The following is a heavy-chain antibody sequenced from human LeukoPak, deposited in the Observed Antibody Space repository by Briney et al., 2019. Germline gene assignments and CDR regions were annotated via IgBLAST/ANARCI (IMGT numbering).Heavy chain of an antibody. CDR3: ARIPGIAAAGTVFDY. J-gene: IGHJ4*02. CDR2: INHSGST. CDR1: GGSFSGYY. Sequence: PSETLFLTCAVYGGSFSGYYWSWIRQPPGKGLEWIGEINHSGSTNYNPSLKSRVTISVDTSKNQFSLKLSSVTAADTAVYYCARIPGIAAAGTVFDYWGQGTLVTVSS. V-gene: IGHV4-34*01. D-gene: IGHD6-13*01.